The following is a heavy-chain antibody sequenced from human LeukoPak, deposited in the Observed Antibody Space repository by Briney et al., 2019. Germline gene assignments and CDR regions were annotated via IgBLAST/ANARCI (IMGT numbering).Heavy chain of an antibody. D-gene: IGHD1-26*01. Sequence: GASVKVSCKASGGTFSSYAISWVRQAPGQGLEWMGRIIPILGIANYAQKFQGRVTITADKSTSTAYMELSSLRSEDTAVYYCARFLVSGSYYYYGMDVWGQGTTVTVSS. CDR2: IIPILGIA. J-gene: IGHJ6*02. V-gene: IGHV1-69*04. CDR3: ARFLVSGSYYYYGMDV. CDR1: GGTFSSYA.